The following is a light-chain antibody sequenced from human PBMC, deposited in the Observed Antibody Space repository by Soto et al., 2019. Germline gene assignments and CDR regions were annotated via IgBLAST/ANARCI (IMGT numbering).Light chain of an antibody. CDR2: EAS. V-gene: IGKV1-39*01. Sequence: DIQMTQSPSSLSASVGDRFTITCLASQGISTYLNWYQQKPGKAPKVLISEASSLQSGVSSRFSGSGSGTDFTLTISSLQPEDFATYYCQQSYNTPRTFGQGTKVDIK. CDR1: QGISTY. J-gene: IGKJ1*01. CDR3: QQSYNTPRT.